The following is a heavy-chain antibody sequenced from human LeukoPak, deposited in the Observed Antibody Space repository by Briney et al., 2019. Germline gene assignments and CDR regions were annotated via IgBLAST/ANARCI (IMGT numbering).Heavy chain of an antibody. CDR3: ASQGATQDRTSEANDAFDI. D-gene: IGHD1-26*01. V-gene: IGHV4-39*07. CDR2: IYYSGST. Sequence: PSETLSLTCTVSGGSISSSSYYWGWIRQPPGKGLEWIGSIYYSGSTYYNPSLKSRVTISVDTSKNQFSLKLSSVTAADTAVYYCASQGATQDRTSEANDAFDIWGQGTMVTVSS. J-gene: IGHJ3*02. CDR1: GGSISSSSYY.